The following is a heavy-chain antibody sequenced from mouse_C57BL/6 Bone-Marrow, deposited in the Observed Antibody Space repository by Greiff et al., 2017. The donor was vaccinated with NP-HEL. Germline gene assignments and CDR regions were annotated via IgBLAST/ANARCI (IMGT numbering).Heavy chain of an antibody. J-gene: IGHJ3*01. CDR3: ARVDGYDGAWLAY. D-gene: IGHD2-2*01. CDR2: IDPSDSYT. CDR1: GYTFTSYW. Sequence: QVQLQQPGAELVMPGASVKLSCTASGYTFTSYWMHWVKQRPGQGLEWIGEIDPSDSYTNYTQKFKGKSTLTVDKSSSTAYMQLSSLTSEDSAVYYCARVDGYDGAWLAYWGQGTLVTVSA. V-gene: IGHV1-69*01.